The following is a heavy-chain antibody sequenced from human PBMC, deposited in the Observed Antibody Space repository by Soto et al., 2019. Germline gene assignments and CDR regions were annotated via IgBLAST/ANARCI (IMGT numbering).Heavy chain of an antibody. CDR1: GFTFSSYG. CDR3: AKDQEYSYARKEYNNYGMYV. CDR2: ISYDGSNK. V-gene: IGHV3-30*18. J-gene: IGHJ6*02. Sequence: LRLSCAASGFTFSSYGMHWVRQAPGKGLEWVAVISYDGSNKYYADSVKGRFTISRDNSKNTLYLQMNSLRAEDTAVYYCAKDQEYSYARKEYNNYGMYVWGQETTVTVSS. D-gene: IGHD5-18*01.